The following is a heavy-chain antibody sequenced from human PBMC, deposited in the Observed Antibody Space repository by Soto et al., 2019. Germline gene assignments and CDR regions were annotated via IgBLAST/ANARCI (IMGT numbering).Heavy chain of an antibody. D-gene: IGHD3-22*01. CDR3: ASFRSYYYDRSGSTNIHY. Sequence: SVKVSCKASGGTFSSYAISWVRQAPGQGLEWMGGIIPIFGTANYAQKFQGRVTITADESTSTAYMELSSLRSEDTAVYYCASFRSYYYDRSGSTNIHYSGQATLVTVSS. J-gene: IGHJ4*02. CDR2: IIPIFGTA. CDR1: GGTFSSYA. V-gene: IGHV1-69*13.